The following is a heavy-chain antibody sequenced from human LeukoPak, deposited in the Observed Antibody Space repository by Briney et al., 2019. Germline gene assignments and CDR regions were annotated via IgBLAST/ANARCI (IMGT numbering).Heavy chain of an antibody. Sequence: KPSETLSLXCTVSGGSISSSSYYWGWIRQPPGKGQEWIGSIYYSGITYYNPSLKSRVTISVDTSKNQFSLKLSSVTAADTAVYYCARPAGRAYCGGDCVRHWFDPWGQGTLVTVSS. D-gene: IGHD2-21*02. J-gene: IGHJ5*02. CDR1: GGSISSSSYY. V-gene: IGHV4-39*01. CDR2: IYYSGIT. CDR3: ARPAGRAYCGGDCVRHWFDP.